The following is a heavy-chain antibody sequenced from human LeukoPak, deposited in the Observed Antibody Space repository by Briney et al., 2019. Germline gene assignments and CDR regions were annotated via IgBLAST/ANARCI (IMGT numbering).Heavy chain of an antibody. CDR3: ARVLLEYSSSSLSHWFDP. Sequence: SETLSLTCTVSGGSISSYYWSWIRQPPGKGLEWIGYIYYSGSTNYNPSLKSRVTISVDTSKNQFSLKLSSVTAADTAVYYCARVLLEYSSSSLSHWFDPWGQGTLATVSS. CDR1: GGSISSYY. CDR2: IYYSGST. J-gene: IGHJ5*02. D-gene: IGHD6-6*01. V-gene: IGHV4-59*01.